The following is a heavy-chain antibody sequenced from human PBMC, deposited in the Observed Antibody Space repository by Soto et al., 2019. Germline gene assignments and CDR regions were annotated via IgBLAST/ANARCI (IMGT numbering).Heavy chain of an antibody. CDR1: GFAVSDNY. CDR3: ARDRGDSSRADSLDI. CDR2: IYRGLAT. D-gene: IGHD6-6*01. J-gene: IGHJ3*02. V-gene: IGHV3-53*01. Sequence: EVQLVESGGGLIQPGGPLRLSCAVSGFAVSDNYMSWVRQAPGKGLEWVSVIYRGLATHYADSVKGRFTISRDDSKNTLYLQMNSLLAEDTAVYYSARDRGDSSRADSLDIWGQGTVVTVSS.